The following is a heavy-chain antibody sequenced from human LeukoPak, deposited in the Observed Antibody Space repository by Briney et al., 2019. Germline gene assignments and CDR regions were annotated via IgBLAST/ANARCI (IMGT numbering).Heavy chain of an antibody. Sequence: PGGSLRLSYAASGFTFSSYGMHWVRQAPGKGLEWVAVISYDGSNKYYADSVKGRFTISRDNSKNTLYLQMNSLRAEDTAVYYCAREIVVVPAALVAYYYYYYMDVWGKGTTVTVSS. CDR2: ISYDGSNK. CDR1: GFTFSSYG. D-gene: IGHD2-2*01. J-gene: IGHJ6*03. V-gene: IGHV3-30*03. CDR3: AREIVVVPAALVAYYYYYYMDV.